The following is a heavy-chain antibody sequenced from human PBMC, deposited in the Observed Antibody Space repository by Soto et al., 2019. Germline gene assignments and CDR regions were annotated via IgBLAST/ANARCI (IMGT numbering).Heavy chain of an antibody. J-gene: IGHJ4*02. CDR1: GSSIIRYD. CDR3: ARDRRTGGMDN. V-gene: IGHV4-59*01. D-gene: IGHD3-10*01. CDR2: IYYSCST. Sequence: ADTLSLTCTVSGSSIIRYDWSWLPQPPWKGLEWLWFIYYSCSTNYNLSLKRRVTISVDTSKNHFSLKLKSVTAADTADYYCARDRRTGGMDNWGQGTLGTVS.